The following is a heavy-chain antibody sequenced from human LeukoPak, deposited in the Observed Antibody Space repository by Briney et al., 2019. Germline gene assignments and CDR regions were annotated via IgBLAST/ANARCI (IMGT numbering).Heavy chain of an antibody. CDR2: INHSGST. Sequence: SETLSLTCAAYGGSFSGYYWSWIRQPPGKGLEWIGEINHSGSTNYNPSLKSRVTISVDTSKNQFSLKLSSVTAADTAVYYCARGPYSGSYYFDYWGQGTLVTVSS. CDR3: ARGPYSGSYYFDY. CDR1: GGSFSGYY. D-gene: IGHD1-26*01. J-gene: IGHJ4*02. V-gene: IGHV4-34*01.